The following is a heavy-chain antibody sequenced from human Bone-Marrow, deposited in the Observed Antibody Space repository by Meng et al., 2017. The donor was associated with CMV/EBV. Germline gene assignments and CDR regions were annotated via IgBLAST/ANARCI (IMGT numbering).Heavy chain of an antibody. J-gene: IGHJ4*02. CDR1: GFTFSSYN. CDR2: ISSSSSYI. V-gene: IGHV3-21*01. Sequence: GESLKISCAASGFTFSSYNMNWVRQAPGKGLEWVSSISSSSSYIYYADSVKGRFTISRDNAKNSLYLQMNSLRAEDTAVYYCARDLSFDYWGQGTLVTVSS. CDR3: ARDLSFDY.